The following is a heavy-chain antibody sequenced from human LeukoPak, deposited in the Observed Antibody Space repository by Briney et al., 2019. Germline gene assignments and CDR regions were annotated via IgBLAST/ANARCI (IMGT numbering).Heavy chain of an antibody. J-gene: IGHJ6*03. CDR1: GHTFTGYY. D-gene: IGHD5-24*01. Sequence: GASVKVSCKASGHTFTGYYMHWVRQAPGQRREWMGGINPNSGGTNYAHRFQGRVTMTRDTFISTAYMELSRLRSDDPAVYYCARVMGDGYNYRSNYYYYYMEVWGKGTTVTVSS. V-gene: IGHV1-2*02. CDR2: INPNSGGT. CDR3: ARVMGDGYNYRSNYYYYYMEV.